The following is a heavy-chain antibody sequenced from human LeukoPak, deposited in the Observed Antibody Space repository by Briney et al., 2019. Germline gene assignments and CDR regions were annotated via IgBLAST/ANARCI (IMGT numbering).Heavy chain of an antibody. D-gene: IGHD3-22*01. V-gene: IGHV3-23*01. J-gene: IGHJ4*02. CDR1: GFTFSSYA. Sequence: GGSLRLSCAASGFTFSSYAMSWVRQAPGEGLEWVSAISGSGGSTYYADSVKGRFTISRDNSKNTLYLQMNSLRAEDTAVYYCAKDLEGYYDSSGYCDYWGQGTLVTVSS. CDR2: ISGSGGST. CDR3: AKDLEGYYDSSGYCDY.